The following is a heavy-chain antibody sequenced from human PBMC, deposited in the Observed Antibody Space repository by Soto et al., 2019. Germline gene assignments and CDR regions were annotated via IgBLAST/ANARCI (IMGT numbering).Heavy chain of an antibody. J-gene: IGHJ4*02. CDR1: GGSFSGYY. Sequence: SETLSLTCAVYGGSFSGYYWSWIRQPPGEGLEWIGEINHSGSTNYNPSLKSRVTISVDTSKNQFSLKLSSVTAADTAVYYCARGRKLVRYFDYWGQGTLVTVSS. D-gene: IGHD6-6*01. CDR2: INHSGST. CDR3: ARGRKLVRYFDY. V-gene: IGHV4-34*01.